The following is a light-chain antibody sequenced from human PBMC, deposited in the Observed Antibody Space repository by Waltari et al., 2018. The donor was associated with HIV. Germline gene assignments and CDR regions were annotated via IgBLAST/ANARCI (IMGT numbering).Light chain of an antibody. CDR3: QQCNSYPWT. V-gene: IGKV1-5*03. CDR2: KAS. CDR1: QSISSW. Sequence: DIQMTQSPSTLSASVGDRVTITCRASQSISSWLAWYQQKPGKAPMLLIYKASTLESGVPSRFSGSGSGTEFTLTISSLQPDDFATYYCQQCNSYPWTFGQGTKVEIK. J-gene: IGKJ1*01.